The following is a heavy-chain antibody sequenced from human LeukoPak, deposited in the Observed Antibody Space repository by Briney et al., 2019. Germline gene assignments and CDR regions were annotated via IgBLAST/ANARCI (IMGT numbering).Heavy chain of an antibody. CDR1: GYTFTSYD. J-gene: IGHJ6*03. V-gene: IGHV1-8*01. Sequence: ASVKVSCKASGYTFTSYDINWVRQATGQGLEWMGWMNPNSGNTGYAQKFQGRVTMTRNTSISTAYMELSSLRSEDTAVYYCARNQPPLLLWFGEGYMDVWGKGTTVTVSS. CDR2: MNPNSGNT. CDR3: ARNQPPLLLWFGEGYMDV. D-gene: IGHD3-10*01.